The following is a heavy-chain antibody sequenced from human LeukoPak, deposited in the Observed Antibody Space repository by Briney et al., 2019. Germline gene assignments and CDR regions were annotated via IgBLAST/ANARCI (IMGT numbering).Heavy chain of an antibody. D-gene: IGHD3-10*01. V-gene: IGHV4-4*07. Sequence: PSETLSLTCTVSGGSISSYYWSWIRQPAGMGLQWIGRIYTSGSTNYNPSLKSRVTMSVDTSKNQFSLKLSSVTVADTAVYYCARSSHYYGSGNHFDYWGQGTLVTVSS. CDR3: ARSSHYYGSGNHFDY. CDR1: GGSISSYY. CDR2: IYTSGST. J-gene: IGHJ4*02.